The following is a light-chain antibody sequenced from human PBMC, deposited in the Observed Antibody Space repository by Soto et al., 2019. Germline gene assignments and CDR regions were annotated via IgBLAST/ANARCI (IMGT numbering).Light chain of an antibody. J-gene: IGKJ1*01. CDR1: QSISSW. CDR3: QQYNSYSGT. V-gene: IGKV1-5*03. Sequence: DIQMTQSPSTLSASIGDRDTITCRASQSISSWLAWYQQKPGKASKLLIYKASSLESGVPSRFSGSGSGTEFTLTISSLQPDDFATYYCQQYNSYSGTFGQGTKVDIK. CDR2: KAS.